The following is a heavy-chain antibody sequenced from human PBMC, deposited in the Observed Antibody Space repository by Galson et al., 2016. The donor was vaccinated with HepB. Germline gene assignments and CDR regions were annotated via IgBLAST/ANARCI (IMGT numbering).Heavy chain of an antibody. J-gene: IGHJ6*02. D-gene: IGHD4-17*01. V-gene: IGHV3-23*01. CDR3: AKVTTVSTSLSNYAMDV. CDR1: GFTFNNYA. Sequence: SLRLSCAASGFTFNNYAMSWVRQAPGKGLEWVSSISGSGGSTCYADSVKGRFTISRDNSNNTLYVRMSSLRGEDTAIYYCAKVTTVSTSLSNYAMDVWGQGTTVTVSS. CDR2: ISGSGGST.